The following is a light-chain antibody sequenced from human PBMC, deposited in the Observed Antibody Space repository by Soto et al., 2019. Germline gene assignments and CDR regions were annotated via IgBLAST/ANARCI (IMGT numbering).Light chain of an antibody. J-gene: IGKJ4*01. CDR2: AAS. Sequence: DIQLTQSPSFLSASGGDRVTITCRASQGIRSYLAWYQQKPGKAPKLLIYAASTLQSGFPSRFSGSGSGTEFTLNISSLQPEDFATYYRQQLNSYPLTFGGGTKVEIK. CDR3: QQLNSYPLT. V-gene: IGKV1-9*01. CDR1: QGIRSY.